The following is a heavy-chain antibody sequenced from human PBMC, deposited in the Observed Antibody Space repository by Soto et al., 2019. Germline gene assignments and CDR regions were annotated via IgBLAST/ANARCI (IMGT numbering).Heavy chain of an antibody. CDR1: GGSVSSDDYS. CDR2: IRDSGST. V-gene: IGHV4-31*03. Sequence: QVQLQESGPGLVKPSQTLSVTCTVSGGSVSSDDYSWRWIRQHPGKGLEWIGYIRDSGSTYYNPSLEGRVTISVDTSKNLCSLRLRSVTAADTAVYYCARAMDNYFDYWGQGTMVTASS. J-gene: IGHJ4*02. CDR3: ARAMDNYFDY. D-gene: IGHD2-8*01.